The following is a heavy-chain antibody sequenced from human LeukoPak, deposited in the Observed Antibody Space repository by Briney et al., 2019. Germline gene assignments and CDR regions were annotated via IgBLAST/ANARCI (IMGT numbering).Heavy chain of an antibody. Sequence: PSQTLSLTCTVSGGSISSGDYYWSWIRQPPGKGLEWIVYIYYSGSTYYNPSLKSRVTISVDTSKNQFSLKLSSVTAADTAVYYCARWVATGAYYFDYWGQGTLVTVSS. J-gene: IGHJ4*02. D-gene: IGHD1-14*01. CDR1: GGSISSGDYY. V-gene: IGHV4-30-4*01. CDR2: IYYSGST. CDR3: ARWVATGAYYFDY.